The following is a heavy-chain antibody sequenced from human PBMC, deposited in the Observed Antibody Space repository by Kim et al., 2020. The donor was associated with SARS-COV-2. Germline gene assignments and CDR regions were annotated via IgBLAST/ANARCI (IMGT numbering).Heavy chain of an antibody. CDR1: GFTFSSYT. D-gene: IGHD1-26*01. V-gene: IGHV3-23*01. J-gene: IGHJ4*01. CDR3: ATVRPLAPPPRGAFDY. CDR2: ISGSGGST. Sequence: GGSLRLSCAASGFTFSSYTMSWVRQAPGKGLEWVSGISGSGGSTFYADTVKGRFSISRDNSKDTLYLQMNSPRAEATAAYYCATVRPLAPPPRGAFDYWG.